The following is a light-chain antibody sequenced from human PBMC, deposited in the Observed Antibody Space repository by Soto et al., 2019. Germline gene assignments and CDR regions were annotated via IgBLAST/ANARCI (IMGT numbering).Light chain of an antibody. Sequence: EVVLTQSPATLSLSPGGRATLSCRASQTVSSFLAWYQQRPGQAPRLLIYDASHRATGIPARFSGSGSGTDFTLTISSLEPEEFAVYYCQQRSNWPRTFGQGTKVEIK. CDR1: QTVSSF. CDR2: DAS. V-gene: IGKV3-11*01. J-gene: IGKJ1*01. CDR3: QQRSNWPRT.